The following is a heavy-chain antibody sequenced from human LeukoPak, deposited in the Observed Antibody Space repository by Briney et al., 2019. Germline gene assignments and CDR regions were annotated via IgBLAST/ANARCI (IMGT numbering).Heavy chain of an antibody. CDR3: ARESSDYDILTGYYTIPLFDY. J-gene: IGHJ4*02. CDR1: GYTFTSYA. Sequence: ASVTVSCKASGYTFTSYAMHWVRQAPGQRLERMGWINAGNGNTKYTQKFQGRVTITRDTSASTAYMELSSLRSEDTAVYYCARESSDYDILTGYYTIPLFDYWGQGTLVTISS. V-gene: IGHV1-3*01. D-gene: IGHD3-9*01. CDR2: INAGNGNT.